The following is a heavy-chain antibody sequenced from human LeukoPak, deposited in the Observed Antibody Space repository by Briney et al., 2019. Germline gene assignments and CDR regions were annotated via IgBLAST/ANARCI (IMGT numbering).Heavy chain of an antibody. CDR1: GFTFSSYG. Sequence: GGSLRLSCAASGFTFSSYGMSWVRQAPGKGLEWVSAISGSGGSTYYADSVKGRFTISRDNSKNTLYLQMNSLRAEDTAVYYCARGHLSSWYDYFDYWGQGTLVTVSS. V-gene: IGHV3-23*01. CDR3: ARGHLSSWYDYFDY. CDR2: ISGSGGST. J-gene: IGHJ4*02. D-gene: IGHD6-13*01.